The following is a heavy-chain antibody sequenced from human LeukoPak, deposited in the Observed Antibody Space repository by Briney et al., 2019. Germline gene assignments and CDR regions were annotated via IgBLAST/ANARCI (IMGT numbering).Heavy chain of an antibody. Sequence: GGSLRLSCTVSGFTFSSFWMSWVRQAPGKGLEWVASIKQDGSEKYYVDSVKGRFTISRDNAKNSLYLQMDSLRVEDTAVYYCARAGSGTGWYAGDYWGQGTLVTVSS. J-gene: IGHJ4*02. D-gene: IGHD6-19*01. V-gene: IGHV3-7*03. CDR2: IKQDGSEK. CDR3: ARAGSGTGWYAGDY. CDR1: GFTFSSFW.